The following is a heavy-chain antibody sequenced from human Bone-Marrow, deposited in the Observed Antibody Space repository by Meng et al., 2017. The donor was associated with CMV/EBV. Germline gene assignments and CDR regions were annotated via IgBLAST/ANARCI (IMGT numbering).Heavy chain of an antibody. V-gene: IGHV1-2*02. J-gene: IGHJ4*02. CDR2: INPNSGGT. Sequence: PVSPFPGSSMHWVRQAPGQGLEWMGWINPNSGGTNYAQKFQGRVTMTRDTSISTAYMELSRLRSDDTAVYYCASELEWDPLVKPSDYWGQGTLVTVSS. CDR1: VSPFPGSS. D-gene: IGHD3-3*01. CDR3: ASELEWDPLVKPSDY.